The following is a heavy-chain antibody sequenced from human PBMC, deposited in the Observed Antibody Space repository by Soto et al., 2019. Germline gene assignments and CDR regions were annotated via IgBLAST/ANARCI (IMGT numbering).Heavy chain of an antibody. CDR1: GGSISSYY. CDR3: ARDLIDLRYYYYGMDV. Sequence: SSETLSLTCTVSGGSISSYYWSWIRQPAGKGLEWIGRIYTSGSTNYNPSLKSRVTMSVGTSKNQFSLKLSSVTAADTAVYYCARDLIDLRYYYYGMDVWGQGTTATVSS. CDR2: IYTSGST. V-gene: IGHV4-4*07. J-gene: IGHJ6*02.